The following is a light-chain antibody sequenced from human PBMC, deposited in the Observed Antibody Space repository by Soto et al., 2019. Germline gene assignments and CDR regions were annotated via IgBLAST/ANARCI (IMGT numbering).Light chain of an antibody. V-gene: IGKV1-5*03. J-gene: IGKJ1*01. CDR3: QQSNSFAWT. CDR2: KAS. CDR1: QSISSW. Sequence: DIQMTQSPSTLSASVGDRVAITCRASQSISSWLAWYQQKPGKAPKLLIYKASSLESGVPSRFSGSGSGTEFTLTISSLQPDDFATYYCQQSNSFAWTFGQGTKVEIK.